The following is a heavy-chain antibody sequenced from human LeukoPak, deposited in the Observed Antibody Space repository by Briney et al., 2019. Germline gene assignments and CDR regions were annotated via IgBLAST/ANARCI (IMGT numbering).Heavy chain of an antibody. J-gene: IGHJ4*02. CDR2: ISCSGDNT. CDR1: GFSFISYA. CDR3: AKRSGYTTGWFFDF. D-gene: IGHD6-19*01. Sequence: GGSLRLSCAASGFSFISYAMSWVRQAPGKGLEWVSSISCSGDNTYYAESVKGRFTIARDNSKNTLFLKMNSLRAEDTAVFYCAKRSGYTTGWFFDFWGQGTLVTVSS. V-gene: IGHV3-23*01.